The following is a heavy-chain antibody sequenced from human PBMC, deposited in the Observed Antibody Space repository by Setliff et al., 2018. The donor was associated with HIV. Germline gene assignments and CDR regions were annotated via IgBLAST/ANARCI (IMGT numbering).Heavy chain of an antibody. D-gene: IGHD6-13*01. CDR1: GFTFSTYA. Sequence: GGSLRLSCAASGFTFSTYAMSWVRQAPGKGLEWVSAITSTAGTTYYADSVKGRFTVSRDNSKNTLYLQMNSLRAEDTAVYYCARDRGGAAAIQNYYMDVWGKGTTVTVSS. J-gene: IGHJ6*03. CDR2: ITSTAGTT. CDR3: ARDRGGAAAIQNYYMDV. V-gene: IGHV3-23*01.